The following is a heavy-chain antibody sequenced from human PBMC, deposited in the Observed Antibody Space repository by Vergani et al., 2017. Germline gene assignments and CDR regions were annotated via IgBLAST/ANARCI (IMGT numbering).Heavy chain of an antibody. V-gene: IGHV3-73*01. Sequence: EVQLMESGGGWAQPGGSLRLSCAASGFVFSESPIHWVRQVPGKGMVWLGYIRRGSEHYPTAYGPSLIGSATISRDDSTNTAYLQLRSLGTDHTAIYFCAAQAQSSQDYWGQETLVAVSS. CDR3: AAQAQSSQDY. J-gene: IGHJ4*02. CDR2: IRRGSEHYPT. D-gene: IGHD2-15*01. CDR1: GFVFSESP.